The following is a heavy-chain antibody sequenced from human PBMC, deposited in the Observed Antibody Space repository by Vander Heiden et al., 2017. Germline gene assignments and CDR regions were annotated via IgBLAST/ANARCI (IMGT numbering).Heavy chain of an antibody. CDR2: ISYDGSNK. V-gene: IGHV3-30*18. CDR3: AKAPRGYSPTSIGVADY. CDR1: GFTFRSHG. J-gene: IGHJ4*02. Sequence: QVQLVESGGGVVQPGRSLRLSCAPSGFTFRSHGMPLVRQAPGKWRGWVAVISYDGSNKYYADSVKGRFTISRDNSKNTLYLQMNSLRAEDTAVYYCAKAPRGYSPTSIGVADYWGQGTLVTVSS. D-gene: IGHD5-18*01.